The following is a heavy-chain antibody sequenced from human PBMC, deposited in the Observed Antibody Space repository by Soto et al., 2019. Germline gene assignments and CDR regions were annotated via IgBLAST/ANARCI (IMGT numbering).Heavy chain of an antibody. CDR2: IYYSGST. D-gene: IGHD4-17*01. CDR1: GGSISSGGYY. J-gene: IGHJ4*02. CDR3: ARDNPSDYGEYVLLHS. Sequence: PSETLSLTCTVSGGSISSGGYYWSWIRQHPGKGLEWIGYIYYSGSTYYNPSLKSRVTISVDTSKNQFSLKLSSVTAADTAVYYCARDNPSDYGEYVLLHSWGQGTLVTVS. V-gene: IGHV4-31*03.